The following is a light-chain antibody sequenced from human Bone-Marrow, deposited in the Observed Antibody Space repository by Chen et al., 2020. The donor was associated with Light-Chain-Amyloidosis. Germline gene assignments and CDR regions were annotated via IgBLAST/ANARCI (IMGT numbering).Light chain of an antibody. CDR2: DVS. Sequence: QSALTQPASVSGSPGQSITFSCTGTSSDVGGYNYVSWYQQHPGKAPKLIIYDVSDRPSGVSDRFSGSKSGNTASLTISGLQAEDEADYHCASYTSAATWVFGGGTKLTVL. CDR1: SSDVGGYNY. J-gene: IGLJ3*02. CDR3: ASYTSAATWV. V-gene: IGLV2-14*03.